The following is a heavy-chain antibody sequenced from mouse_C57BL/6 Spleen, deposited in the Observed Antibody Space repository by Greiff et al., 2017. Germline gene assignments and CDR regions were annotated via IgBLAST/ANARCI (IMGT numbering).Heavy chain of an antibody. CDR1: GFTFSSYA. V-gene: IGHV5-9-1*02. D-gene: IGHD2-4*01. J-gene: IGHJ2*01. CDR2: ISSGGDYI. CDR3: TRVYDYDDGVFDY. Sequence: DVMLVESGEGLVKPGGSLKLSCAASGFTFSSYAMSWVRQTPEKRLEWVAYISSGGDYIYYADTVKGRFTISRDNARNTLYLQMSSLKSEDTAMYYCTRVYDYDDGVFDYWGQGTTLTVSS.